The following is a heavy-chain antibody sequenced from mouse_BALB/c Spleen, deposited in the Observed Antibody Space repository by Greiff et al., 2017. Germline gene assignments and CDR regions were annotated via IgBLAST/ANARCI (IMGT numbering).Heavy chain of an antibody. D-gene: IGHD3-1*01. Sequence: QVQLQQPGAELVMPGASVKMSCKASGYTFTDYWMHWVKQRPGQGLEWIGAIDTSDSYTSYNQKFKGKATLTVDESSSTAYMQLSSLTSEDSAFYYCARDLGSSGYWFAYWGQGTLVTVSA. V-gene: IGHV1-69*01. J-gene: IGHJ3*01. CDR3: ARDLGSSGYWFAY. CDR1: GYTFTDYW. CDR2: IDTSDSYT.